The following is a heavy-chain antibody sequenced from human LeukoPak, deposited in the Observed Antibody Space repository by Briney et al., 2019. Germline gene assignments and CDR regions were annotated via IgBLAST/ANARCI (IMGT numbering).Heavy chain of an antibody. CDR1: GGSISSYY. CDR3: ARDRRIAAAGTYPRGDAFDI. J-gene: IGHJ3*02. Sequence: MPSETLSLTCTVSGGSISSYYWSWLRQPPGKGLEWIGYIYYSGSTNYNPSLKSRVTISVDTSKNQFSLKLSSVTAADTAVYYCARDRRIAAAGTYPRGDAFDIWGQGTMVTVSS. D-gene: IGHD6-13*01. V-gene: IGHV4-59*01. CDR2: IYYSGST.